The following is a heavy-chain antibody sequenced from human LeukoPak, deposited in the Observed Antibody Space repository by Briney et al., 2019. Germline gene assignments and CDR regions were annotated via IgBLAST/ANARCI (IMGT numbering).Heavy chain of an antibody. Sequence: SETLSLTCTVSGGSISSYYWSWIWQPPGKGLEWVGYIYYSGSTNYNPSLNSRITISVDTSKNQFSLKLSSVTAADTAVYYCTSRQNYYYGMDVWGQGTTVTVSS. V-gene: IGHV4-59*01. CDR2: IYYSGST. CDR3: TSRQNYYYGMDV. CDR1: GGSISSYY. J-gene: IGHJ6*02.